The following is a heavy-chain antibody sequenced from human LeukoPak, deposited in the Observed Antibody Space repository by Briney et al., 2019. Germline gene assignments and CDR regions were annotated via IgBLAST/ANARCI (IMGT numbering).Heavy chain of an antibody. CDR3: VRALMGTSDH. Sequence: GGSLRLSCAASGFTFSNYAMSWVRQAPGKGLEWVSGISDSGGSTYYADSVKGRFTISRDNAKNTLYLQMNSLRAEDTAVYYCVRALMGTSDHWGQGSLVTVSS. CDR2: ISDSGGST. J-gene: IGHJ4*02. D-gene: IGHD7-27*01. V-gene: IGHV3-23*01. CDR1: GFTFSNYA.